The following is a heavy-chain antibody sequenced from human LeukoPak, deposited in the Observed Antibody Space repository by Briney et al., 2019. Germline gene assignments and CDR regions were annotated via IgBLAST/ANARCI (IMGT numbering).Heavy chain of an antibody. V-gene: IGHV3-30*03. CDR2: ISHDGSDK. D-gene: IGHD1-7*01. Sequence: GGSLRLSCAASGFTFSSYAMSWVRQAPGKGLEWVAFISHDGSDKYFADSVKGRFTISRDNSKNTLLLQINSLRAEDTAVYYCARESGGTSPYWYFDLWGRGTLVTVSS. CDR3: ARESGGTSPYWYFDL. CDR1: GFTFSSYA. J-gene: IGHJ2*01.